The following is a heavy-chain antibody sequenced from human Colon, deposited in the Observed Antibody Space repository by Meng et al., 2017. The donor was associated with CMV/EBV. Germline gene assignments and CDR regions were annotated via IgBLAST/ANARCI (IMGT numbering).Heavy chain of an antibody. CDR3: ARDYYASGSFDY. J-gene: IGHJ4*02. CDR1: QFTFSSYW. V-gene: IGHV3-7*01. D-gene: IGHD3-10*01. Sequence: GESLKISCAASQFTFSSYWMNWVRQGPGKGLEWVANINQDGSVKHYVDSLKGRFTISRDNAKNSLYLQMTSLRADDTVVYYCARDYYASGSFDYWGQGTLVTVSS. CDR2: INQDGSVK.